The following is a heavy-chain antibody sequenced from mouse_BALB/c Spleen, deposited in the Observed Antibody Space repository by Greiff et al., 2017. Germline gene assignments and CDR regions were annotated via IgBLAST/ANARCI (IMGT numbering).Heavy chain of an antibody. CDR1: GYTFTSYY. CDR2: IYPGNVNT. D-gene: IGHD3-2*01. J-gene: IGHJ3*01. Sequence: VQLQQSGPELVKPGASVRISCKASGYTFTSYYIHWVKQRPGQGLEWIGWIYPGNVNTKYNEKFKGKATLTADKSSSTAYMQLSSLTSEDSAVYFCARGDSSGSLFAYWGQGTLVTVSA. CDR3: ARGDSSGSLFAY. V-gene: IGHV1S56*01.